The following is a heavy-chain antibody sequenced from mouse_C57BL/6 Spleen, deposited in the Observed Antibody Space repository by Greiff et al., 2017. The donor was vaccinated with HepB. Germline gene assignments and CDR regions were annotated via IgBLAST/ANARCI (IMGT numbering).Heavy chain of an antibody. CDR2: INPSSGYT. V-gene: IGHV1-7*01. CDR3: ARTDASIKTVPHVDY. J-gene: IGHJ2*01. Sequence: VQGVESGAELAKPGAPVKLSCKASGYTFTSYWMHWVKQRPGQGLEWIGYINPSSGYTKYNQKFKDKATLTADKSSSTAYMQLSSLTYEDSAVYYCARTDASIKTVPHVDYWGQGTTRTVSS. D-gene: IGHD1-1*01. CDR1: GYTFTSYW.